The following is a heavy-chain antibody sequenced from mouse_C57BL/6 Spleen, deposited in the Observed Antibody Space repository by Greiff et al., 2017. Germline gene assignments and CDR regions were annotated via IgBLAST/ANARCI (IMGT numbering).Heavy chain of an antibody. V-gene: IGHV1-42*01. CDR3: ARGGFTTVVADYFDY. CDR1: GYSFTGYY. J-gene: IGHJ2*01. Sequence: VQLQQSGPELVKPGASVKISCKASGYSFTGYYMNWVKQSPEKSLEWIGEINPSTGGTTYNQKFKAKATLTVDKSSSTAYMQLKSLTSEDSAVYYCARGGFTTVVADYFDYWGQGTTLTVSS. CDR2: INPSTGGT. D-gene: IGHD1-1*01.